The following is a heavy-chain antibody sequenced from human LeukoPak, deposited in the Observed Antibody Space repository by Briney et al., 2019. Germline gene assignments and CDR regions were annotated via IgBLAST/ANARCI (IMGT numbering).Heavy chain of an antibody. Sequence: PSETLSLTCTVSGGSISSGGYYWSWIRQHPGKGLEWIGYIYCSGSTYYNPSLKSRVTISVDTSKNQFSLKLSSVTAADTAVYYCARALLVERGAFDIWGQGTMVTVSS. CDR2: IYCSGST. D-gene: IGHD2-15*01. CDR3: ARALLVERGAFDI. V-gene: IGHV4-31*03. CDR1: GGSISSGGYY. J-gene: IGHJ3*02.